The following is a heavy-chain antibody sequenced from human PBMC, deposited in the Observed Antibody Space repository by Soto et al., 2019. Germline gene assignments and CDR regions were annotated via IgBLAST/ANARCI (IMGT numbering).Heavy chain of an antibody. CDR3: ARAPWSVVVAAAEYFQH. CDR1: GYTFTSYD. J-gene: IGHJ1*01. Sequence: ASVKVSCKASGYTFTSYDTNWVRQATGQGLEWMGWMNPNSGNTGYAQKFQGRVTMTRNTSISTAYMELSSLRSEDTAVYYCARAPWSVVVAAAEYFQHWGQGTLVTVSS. V-gene: IGHV1-8*01. CDR2: MNPNSGNT. D-gene: IGHD2-15*01.